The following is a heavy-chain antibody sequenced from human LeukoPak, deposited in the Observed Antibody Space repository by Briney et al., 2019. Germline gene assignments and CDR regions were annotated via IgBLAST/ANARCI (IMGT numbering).Heavy chain of an antibody. V-gene: IGHV1-46*01. D-gene: IGHD3-22*01. CDR3: ARDFVPYYYDSSGYSDFDY. Sequence: GESLQISCKGSGYTFTSYYMHWVRQAPGQGLEWMGLINPSGGSTSYAQKFQGRVTMTRDTSTSTVYMELSSLRSEDTAVYYCARDFVPYYYDSSGYSDFDYWGQGTLVTVSS. J-gene: IGHJ4*02. CDR1: GYTFTSYY. CDR2: INPSGGST.